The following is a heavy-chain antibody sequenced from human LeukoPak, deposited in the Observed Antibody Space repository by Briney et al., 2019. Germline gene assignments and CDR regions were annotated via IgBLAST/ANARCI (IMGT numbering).Heavy chain of an antibody. D-gene: IGHD3-22*01. CDR3: ARGRSSSYYYGLDY. V-gene: IGHV1-24*01. CDR2: FDPEDGET. Sequence: GASVKVSCKVSGYTLTELSMHWVRQAPGKGLEWMGGFDPEDGETIYAQKFQGRVTFTADESTSTAYMDLSSLELSSLRSEDTAVYYCARGRSSSYYYGLDYWGQGTLVTVSS. J-gene: IGHJ4*02. CDR1: GYTLTELS.